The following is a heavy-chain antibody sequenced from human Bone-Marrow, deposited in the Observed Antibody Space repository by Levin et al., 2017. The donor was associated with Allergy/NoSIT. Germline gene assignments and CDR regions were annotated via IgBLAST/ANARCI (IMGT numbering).Heavy chain of an antibody. V-gene: IGHV3-33*01. CDR1: GFTFSSYG. J-gene: IGHJ4*02. D-gene: IGHD2-2*01. CDR3: ARSLGYCSSTSCYAGLDY. Sequence: GGSLRLSCAASGFTFSSYGMHWVRQAPGKGLEWVAVIWYDGSNKYYADSVKGRFTISRDNSKNTLYLQMNSLRAEDTAVYYCARSLGYCSSTSCYAGLDYWGQGTLVTVSS. CDR2: IWYDGSNK.